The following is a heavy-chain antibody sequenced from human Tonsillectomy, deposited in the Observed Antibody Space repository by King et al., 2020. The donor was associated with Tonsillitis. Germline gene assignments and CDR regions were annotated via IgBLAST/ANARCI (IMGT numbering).Heavy chain of an antibody. D-gene: IGHD1-26*01. Sequence: QLQESGPGLVKPSETLSLTCSVSDDSVSRNYYYWGWIRPPPGKGLEWVGSISYSWSTDYNPSRHSRVSKSVDTSKNQFSLQLSSVTAADTAVYYCARRTDLLSFDYWGQGTLVTVSS. CDR3: ARRTDLLSFDY. CDR1: DDSVSRNYYY. J-gene: IGHJ4*02. V-gene: IGHV4-39*01. CDR2: ISYSWST.